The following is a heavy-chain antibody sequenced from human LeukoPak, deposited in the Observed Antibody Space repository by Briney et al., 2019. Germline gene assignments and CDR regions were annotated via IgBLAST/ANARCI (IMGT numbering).Heavy chain of an antibody. CDR1: GFTFSSYA. Sequence: GGSLRLSCVAPGFTFSSYAIHWVRQAPGKGLEWVSVISYEGSKKYYADSVKGRFTISRDNSKNTLYLQMNSLRAEDTAVYYCARGILNDIAVAGTPLDPWGQGTLVTVSS. J-gene: IGHJ5*02. CDR3: ARGILNDIAVAGTPLDP. CDR2: ISYEGSKK. V-gene: IGHV3-30*04. D-gene: IGHD6-19*01.